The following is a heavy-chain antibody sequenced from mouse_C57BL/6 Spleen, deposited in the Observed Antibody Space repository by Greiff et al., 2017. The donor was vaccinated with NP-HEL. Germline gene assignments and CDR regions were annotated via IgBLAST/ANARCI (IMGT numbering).Heavy chain of an antibody. CDR3: ARLEPFDWYFDV. Sequence: VKLQQSGAELVRPGASVKLSCKASGYTFTDYYINWVKQRPGQGLEWIARIYPGSGNTYYNEKFKGKATLTAEKSSSTAYMQLSSLTSEDSAVYFCARLEPFDWYFDVWGTGTTVTVSS. CDR1: GYTFTDYY. CDR2: IYPGSGNT. V-gene: IGHV1-76*01. J-gene: IGHJ1*03.